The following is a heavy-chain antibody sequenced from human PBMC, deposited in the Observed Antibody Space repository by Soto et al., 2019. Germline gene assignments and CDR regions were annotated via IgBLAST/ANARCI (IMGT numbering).Heavy chain of an antibody. Sequence: EVQVLESGGGLIQPGGSLRLSCGASGFTFSSYAMTWVRQAPGKGLEWVSIISGSGGSTYYADSVKGRFTISRDNYKNTLYLQMSSLRVEDTAVYYCATLRGNYYSISGNSALDYWGQGTLVTVSS. CDR3: ATLRGNYYSISGNSALDY. J-gene: IGHJ4*02. V-gene: IGHV3-23*01. D-gene: IGHD3-10*01. CDR1: GFTFSSYA. CDR2: ISGSGGST.